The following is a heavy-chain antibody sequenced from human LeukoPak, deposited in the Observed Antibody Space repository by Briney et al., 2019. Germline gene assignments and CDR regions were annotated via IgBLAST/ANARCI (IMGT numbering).Heavy chain of an antibody. D-gene: IGHD4-23*01. CDR2: IIPIFGTA. J-gene: IGHJ4*02. CDR3: ARVGGGNCFDY. CDR1: GGTFSSYA. Sequence: ASVKVTCKASGGTFSSYAISWVRQAPGQGLEWMGGIIPIFGTANYAQKFQGRVTITADESTSTAYMELSSLRSEDTAVYYCARVGGGNCFDYWGQRTLVTVSS. V-gene: IGHV1-69*13.